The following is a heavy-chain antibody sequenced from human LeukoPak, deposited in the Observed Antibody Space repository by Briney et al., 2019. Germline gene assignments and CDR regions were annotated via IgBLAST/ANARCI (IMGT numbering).Heavy chain of an antibody. CDR1: GFTFSSYS. CDR2: ISSSGTTI. Sequence: GSLRLSCAASGFTFSSYSMNWVCQAPGKGLEWVSYISSSGTTIYYADSVKGRFTISRDNAKNSLYLQMNSLRDEDTAVYYCARVWGLAVAGGEIEYWGQGTLVTVSS. D-gene: IGHD6-13*01. V-gene: IGHV3-48*02. CDR3: ARVWGLAVAGGEIEY. J-gene: IGHJ4*02.